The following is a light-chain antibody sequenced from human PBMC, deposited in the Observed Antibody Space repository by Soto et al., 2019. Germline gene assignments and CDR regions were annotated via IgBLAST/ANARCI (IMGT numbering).Light chain of an antibody. Sequence: QSLLTQPPSASETPGQTVSISCSGSNSNIASNTVNWYQHLPGTAPKLLIYYNNQRPSGVPDRFSGSKSGTSASLAISGLQSEDESDYYCAAWDDTLHRHVYGTGTKVNVL. CDR2: YNN. V-gene: IGLV1-44*01. CDR1: NSNIASNT. J-gene: IGLJ1*01. CDR3: AAWDDTLHRHV.